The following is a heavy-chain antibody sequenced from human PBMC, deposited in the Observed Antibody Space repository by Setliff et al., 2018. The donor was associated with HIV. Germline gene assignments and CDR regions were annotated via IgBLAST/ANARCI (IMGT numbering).Heavy chain of an antibody. CDR3: ARRTGYAFDI. Sequence: PSETLSLTCAVYGGSFSGYYWSWIRQPPGKGLEWIGEIIHRGSTNYNPSLKSRVTISVDTSKNQFSLKLSPVTAADTAVYYCARRTGYAFDIWGQGTMVTVSS. CDR1: GGSFSGYY. J-gene: IGHJ3*02. V-gene: IGHV4-34*12. CDR2: IIHRGST.